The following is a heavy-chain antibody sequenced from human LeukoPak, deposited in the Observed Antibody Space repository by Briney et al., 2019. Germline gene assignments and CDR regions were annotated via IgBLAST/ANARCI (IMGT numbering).Heavy chain of an antibody. CDR3: TRDSNYSFDY. D-gene: IGHD4-11*01. J-gene: IGHJ4*02. CDR2: ISYDGSSK. CDR1: GFTFSNHG. V-gene: IGHV3-30*02. Sequence: QPGGSLRLSCAASGFTFSNHGMHWVRQAPGKGLEWVAYISYDGSSKYYADSVKGRLTLSRDNSKNTVSLQMNSLRAEDTAVYYCTRDSNYSFDYWGQGTLATVPS.